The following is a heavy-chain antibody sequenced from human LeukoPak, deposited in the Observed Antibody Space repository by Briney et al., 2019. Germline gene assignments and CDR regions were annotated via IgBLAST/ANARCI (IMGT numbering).Heavy chain of an antibody. CDR3: ARDPGPFAPLDD. Sequence: GGSLRLSCAASGFTFSSYSMNWVRQAPGKGLEWVSSISSSSSYIYYADSVKDRFTISRDNAKNSLYLQMNSLRAEDTAVYYCARDPGPFAPLDDWGQGTLVTVSS. CDR1: GFTFSSYS. CDR2: ISSSSSYI. V-gene: IGHV3-21*01. J-gene: IGHJ4*02. D-gene: IGHD2-21*01.